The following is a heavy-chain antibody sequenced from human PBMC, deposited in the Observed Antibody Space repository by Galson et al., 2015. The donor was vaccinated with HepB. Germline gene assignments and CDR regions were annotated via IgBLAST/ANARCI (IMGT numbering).Heavy chain of an antibody. D-gene: IGHD3-22*01. Sequence: SLRLSCAASGFTFSSYWMTWFRQAPGKGLEWVANIEEDGNTKNYVDSVKGRFTISRDNAKNSLYLQMNSLTAEETAMYYCANFYHSSGWYAFDMWGQGTMVTVSS. J-gene: IGHJ3*02. V-gene: IGHV3-7*03. CDR2: IEEDGNTK. CDR1: GFTFSSYW. CDR3: ANFYHSSGWYAFDM.